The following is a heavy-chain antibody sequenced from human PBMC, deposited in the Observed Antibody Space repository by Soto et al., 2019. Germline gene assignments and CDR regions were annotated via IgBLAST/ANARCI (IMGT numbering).Heavy chain of an antibody. CDR2: ISSSSSYI. CDR3: ARDPAPRTGYFQDAFDI. D-gene: IGHD3-9*01. Sequence: GGSLRLSCAASGFTFSSYSMNWVRQAPGKGLEWVSSISSSSSYIYYADSVKGRFTISRDNAKNSLYLQMNSLRAEDTAVYYCARDPAPRTGYFQDAFDIWGQGTMVTVSS. CDR1: GFTFSSYS. J-gene: IGHJ3*02. V-gene: IGHV3-21*01.